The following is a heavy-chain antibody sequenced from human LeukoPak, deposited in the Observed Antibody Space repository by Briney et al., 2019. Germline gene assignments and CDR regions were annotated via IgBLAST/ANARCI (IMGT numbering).Heavy chain of an antibody. CDR2: INHSGST. CDR3: ARDGLTGYGSGSYLTAFDI. V-gene: IGHV4-34*01. J-gene: IGHJ3*02. D-gene: IGHD3-10*01. CDR1: GGSFGGYY. Sequence: SETLSLTCAVYGGSFGGYYWSWIRQPPGKGLEWIGEINHSGSTNYNPSLKSRVTISVDTSKNKFSLKLSSVTAADTAVYYCARDGLTGYGSGSYLTAFDIWGQGTMVTVSS.